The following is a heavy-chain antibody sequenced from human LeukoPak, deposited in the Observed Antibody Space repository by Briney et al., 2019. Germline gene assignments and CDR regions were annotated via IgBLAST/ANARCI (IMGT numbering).Heavy chain of an antibody. CDR2: IKQDRSEK. CDR3: ASYGSGNAG. CDR1: GFTFSNYW. J-gene: IGHJ4*02. D-gene: IGHD3-10*01. Sequence: GGSLRLSCAASGFTFSNYWMSWVRQAPGKGLEWVANIKQDRSEKYYVDSVKGRFTISRDNSKNTLYLQMNSLRAEDTAVYYCASYGSGNAGGGQGTLVTVSS. V-gene: IGHV3-7*01.